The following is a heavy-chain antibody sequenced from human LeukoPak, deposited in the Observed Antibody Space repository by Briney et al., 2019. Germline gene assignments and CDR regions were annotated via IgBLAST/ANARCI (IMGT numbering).Heavy chain of an antibody. Sequence: GGSLRLSCAASGFTFSSYAMSWVRQAPGKGLEWVSGINWNGGSTGYADSVKGRFTISRDNSKNTLYLQMNSLRAEDTAVYYCAKEGPTYYYDSSGRLDYWGQGTLVTVSS. D-gene: IGHD3-22*01. CDR1: GFTFSSYA. V-gene: IGHV3-23*01. CDR3: AKEGPTYYYDSSGRLDY. CDR2: INWNGGST. J-gene: IGHJ4*02.